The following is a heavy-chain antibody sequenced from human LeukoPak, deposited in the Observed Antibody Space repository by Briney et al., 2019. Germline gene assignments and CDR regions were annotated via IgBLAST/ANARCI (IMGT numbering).Heavy chain of an antibody. Sequence: PGGSLRLSCAGTGFSVSINYFNGVRQAPGKGLEWVSVIYSDGRTFYADSVKARFTISRDNSKNTLYLQMNSLRAEYTAVYYCARASLYGSGSYYSDYWGQGTLVTVSS. CDR1: GFSVSINY. V-gene: IGHV3-66*01. D-gene: IGHD3-10*01. J-gene: IGHJ4*02. CDR2: IYSDGRT. CDR3: ARASLYGSGSYYSDY.